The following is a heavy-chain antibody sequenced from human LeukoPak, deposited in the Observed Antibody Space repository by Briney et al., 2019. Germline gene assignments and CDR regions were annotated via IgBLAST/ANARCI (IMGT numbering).Heavy chain of an antibody. CDR3: ARVDDILACYSP. Sequence: ASVKVSCKASGGTFSSYAISWVRQAPGQGLEWMGRIIPILGIANYAQKFQGRVTITADKSTSTAYMELSSLRSEDTAVYYCARVDDILACYSPRGQGTLVPVFS. CDR2: IIPILGIA. V-gene: IGHV1-69*04. CDR1: GGTFSSYA. J-gene: IGHJ5*02. D-gene: IGHD3-9*01.